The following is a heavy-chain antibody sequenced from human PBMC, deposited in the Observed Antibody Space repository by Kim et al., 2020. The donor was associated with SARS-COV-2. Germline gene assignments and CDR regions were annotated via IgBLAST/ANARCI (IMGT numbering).Heavy chain of an antibody. V-gene: IGHV3-48*02. J-gene: IGHJ4*02. CDR3: ARVLYDFWSGYYTGLGYFDY. CDR2: ISSSSSTI. Sequence: GGSLRLSCAASGFTFSSYSMNWVRQAPGKGLEWVSYISSSSSTIYYADSVKGRFTISRDNAKNSLYLQMNSLRDEDTAVYYCARVLYDFWSGYYTGLGYFDYWGQGTLVTVSS. CDR1: GFTFSSYS. D-gene: IGHD3-3*01.